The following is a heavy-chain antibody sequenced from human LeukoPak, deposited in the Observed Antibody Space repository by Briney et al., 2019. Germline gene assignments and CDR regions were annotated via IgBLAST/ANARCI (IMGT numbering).Heavy chain of an antibody. V-gene: IGHV4-59*01. CDR1: NGPINTYQ. J-gene: IGHJ4*02. CDR2: IYYSGST. D-gene: IGHD3-22*01. Sequence: SETLSLTCTVSNGPINTYQWSWIRQPPGKGLEWIGYIYYSGSTNYNPSLKSRVAISVDTSKNQFSLKLSSVTAADTAVYYCARSGSYYYDSSGYYDYWGQGTLVTVSS. CDR3: ARSGSYYYDSSGYYDY.